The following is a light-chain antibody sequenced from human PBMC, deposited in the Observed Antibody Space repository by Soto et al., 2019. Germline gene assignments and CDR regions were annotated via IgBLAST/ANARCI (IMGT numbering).Light chain of an antibody. CDR1: QSVRGY. CDR2: DAY. J-gene: IGKJ4*01. Sequence: EIVLTQSPATLSLSPGERATLSCRASQSVRGYLAWYQQKLGQAPRLLISDAYNRSAGVPARFSGSGSGADFTLTISSLETEDFSVYCCQQRSAWPLTFGGGTKVEIK. CDR3: QQRSAWPLT. V-gene: IGKV3-11*01.